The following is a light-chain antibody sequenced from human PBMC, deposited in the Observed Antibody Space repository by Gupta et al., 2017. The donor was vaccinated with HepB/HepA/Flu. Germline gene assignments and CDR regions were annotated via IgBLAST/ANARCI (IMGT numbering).Light chain of an antibody. Sequence: QSALTQPASVSESPGQSITISCTGTSSDVGGYNYVSWFQQHPGKAPKLMIYDVTNRPSGVSNRFSGSKSGNKASLTISGLQAEDEADYYCSSYTRSDTVVFGGGTKVTVL. J-gene: IGLJ3*02. CDR1: SSDVGGYNY. V-gene: IGLV2-14*03. CDR3: SSYTRSDTVV. CDR2: DVT.